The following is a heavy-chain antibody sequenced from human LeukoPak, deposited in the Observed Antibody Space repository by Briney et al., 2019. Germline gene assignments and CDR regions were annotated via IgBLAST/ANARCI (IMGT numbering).Heavy chain of an antibody. CDR1: GGSISSGGYY. D-gene: IGHD2-21*02. Sequence: PSQTLCLTCTVSGGSISSGGYYWSWIRQHPGKGLEWIGYIYYSGSTYYNPSLKSRVTISEDTSKNQFSLKLSSVTAADTAVYYCARDKVVVTARYYFDYWGQGTLVTVSS. J-gene: IGHJ4*02. CDR3: ARDKVVVTARYYFDY. CDR2: IYYSGST. V-gene: IGHV4-31*03.